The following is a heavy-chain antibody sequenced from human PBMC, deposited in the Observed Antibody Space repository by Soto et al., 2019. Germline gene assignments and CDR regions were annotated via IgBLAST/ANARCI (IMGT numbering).Heavy chain of an antibody. CDR3: ARVAYCSSTRCYDNFDI. CDR1: GFTFSSYG. D-gene: IGHD2-2*01. V-gene: IGHV3-33*01. J-gene: IGHJ3*02. CDR2: IWYDGSNK. Sequence: QVQLVESGGGVVQPGRSLRLSCAASGFTFSSYGMHWVRQAPGKGLEWVAVIWYDGSNKYYADSVKGRFTISRDNSKNTLYLQMNSLRAEDTAVYYCARVAYCSSTRCYDNFDIWGQGTMVTVSS.